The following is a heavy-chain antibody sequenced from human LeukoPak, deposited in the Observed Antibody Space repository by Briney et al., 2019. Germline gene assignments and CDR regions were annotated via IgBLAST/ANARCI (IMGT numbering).Heavy chain of an antibody. CDR3: AREEPFTMVRGVIDY. D-gene: IGHD3-10*01. CDR2: IKQDGSEK. Sequence: ETLSLTCTVSGYSISSGYYWGWIRQPPGKGLEWVANIKQDGSEKYYVDSVKGRFTISRDNAKNSLYLQMNSLRAEDTAVYYCAREEPFTMVRGVIDYWGQGTLVTVSS. V-gene: IGHV3-7*01. J-gene: IGHJ4*02. CDR1: GYSISSGYY.